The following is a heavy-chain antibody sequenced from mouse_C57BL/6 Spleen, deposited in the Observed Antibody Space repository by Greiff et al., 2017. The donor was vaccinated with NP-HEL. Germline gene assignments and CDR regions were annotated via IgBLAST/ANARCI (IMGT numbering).Heavy chain of an antibody. CDR2: ISSGSSTI. Sequence: EVKLMESGGGLVKPGGSLKLSCAASGFTFSDYGMHWVRQAPEKGLEWVAYISSGSSTIYYADTVKGRFTISRDNAKNTLFLQMTSLRSEDTAMYYCARGWDCFDYWGQGTTLTVSS. J-gene: IGHJ2*01. CDR1: GFTFSDYG. V-gene: IGHV5-17*01. CDR3: ARGWDCFDY. D-gene: IGHD4-1*01.